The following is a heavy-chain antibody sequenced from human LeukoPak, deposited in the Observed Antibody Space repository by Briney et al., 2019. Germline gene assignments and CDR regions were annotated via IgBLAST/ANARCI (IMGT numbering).Heavy chain of an antibody. CDR2: IYHSGST. Sequence: PSGTLSLTCAVSGGSISTVNWWSWVRQPPGKGLEWIGEIYHSGSTNYNPSLKSRVTISVDKSKNQFSLKLSSVTAADTAVYYCARDHDGDYGYYYYGMDVWGQGTTVTVSS. D-gene: IGHD4-17*01. V-gene: IGHV4-4*02. J-gene: IGHJ6*02. CDR3: ARDHDGDYGYYYYGMDV. CDR1: GGSISTVNW.